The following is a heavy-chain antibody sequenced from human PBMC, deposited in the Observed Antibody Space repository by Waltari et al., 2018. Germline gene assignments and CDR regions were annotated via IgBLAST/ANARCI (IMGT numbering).Heavy chain of an antibody. CDR2: ISGIGGST. J-gene: IGHJ4*02. V-gene: IGHV3-23*01. D-gene: IGHD6-19*01. CDR1: GFPFSTYA. CDR3: AKEPRGEQWLVQ. Sequence: EVQLLESGGGLVQPGGSLRLYCAASGFPFSTYALTGVRQAPGKGLEWVSAISGIGGSTYYADSVKGRFTISRDNSKNTLYLQMNSLRAEDTAVYYCAKEPRGEQWLVQWGQGTLVTVSS.